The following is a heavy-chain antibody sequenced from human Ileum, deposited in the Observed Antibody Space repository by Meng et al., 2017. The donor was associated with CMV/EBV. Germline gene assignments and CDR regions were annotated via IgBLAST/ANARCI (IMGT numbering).Heavy chain of an antibody. Sequence: SGPTLVKPTETLTLTCTVSGFSLTNAKMGVSWIRQPPGKALECLAHIFSTGEKSYNTSLQNRLTISKDTSKSQVVLTMTNMDPVDTATYYCARTPEDVMGISVSGILNSWGQGTPVTVSS. CDR3: ARTPEDVMGISVSGILNS. J-gene: IGHJ4*02. D-gene: IGHD2/OR15-2a*01. V-gene: IGHV2-26*01. CDR1: GFSLTNAKMG. CDR2: IFSTGEK.